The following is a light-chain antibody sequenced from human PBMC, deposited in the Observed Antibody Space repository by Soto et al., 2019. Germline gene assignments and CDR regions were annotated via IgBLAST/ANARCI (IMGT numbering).Light chain of an antibody. CDR3: SSYTSSSTVV. CDR2: DVS. Sequence: QSALTQPASVSGSPGQSSAISCTGTSHDVGGYNYVSWYQQHPGKAPKLMIYDVSARPSGVSNRFSGSKSDNTASLTISGLQAEDEADYFCSSYTSSSTVVFGGGTKVTVL. J-gene: IGLJ2*01. V-gene: IGLV2-14*01. CDR1: SHDVGGYNY.